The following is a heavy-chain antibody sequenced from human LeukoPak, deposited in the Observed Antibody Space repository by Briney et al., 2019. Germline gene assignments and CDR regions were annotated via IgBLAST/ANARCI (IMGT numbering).Heavy chain of an antibody. V-gene: IGHV3-7*01. CDR2: INPDGTTK. Sequence: GGSLRLSCAASGFTFSSNWMSWVRQAAGKGLEWVTNINPDGTTKLYVGSGTGRFTISRDNARTSLYLQMNSLRAEDTAVYYCARDNCGGDCYRFDCWGQGTLVTVSS. CDR1: GFTFSSNW. CDR3: ARDNCGGDCYRFDC. J-gene: IGHJ4*02. D-gene: IGHD2-21*02.